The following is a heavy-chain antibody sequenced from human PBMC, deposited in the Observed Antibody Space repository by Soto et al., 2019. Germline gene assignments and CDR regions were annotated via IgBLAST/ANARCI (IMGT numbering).Heavy chain of an antibody. CDR3: ARTDGYEIEY. D-gene: IGHD5-12*01. Sequence: GQSLNLADTVSRDRLGSSWIGWVPQMPGKGLEWMGIIYPGDSDTRYSPSFQGQVTISADKSITTVCLQWSSLKASDTAMYYCARTDGYEIEYWGQGTLVTVSS. CDR1: RDRLGSSW. CDR2: IYPGDSDT. V-gene: IGHV5-51*01. J-gene: IGHJ4*02.